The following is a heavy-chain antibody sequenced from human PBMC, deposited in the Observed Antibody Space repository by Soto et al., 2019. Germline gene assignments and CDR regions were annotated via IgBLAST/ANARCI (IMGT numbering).Heavy chain of an antibody. CDR3: ARGQGYDFWGFDY. V-gene: IGHV4-30-4*01. Sequence: PSETLSLTCTVSGGSISSGDYYWSWIRQPPGKGLEWIGYIYYSGSTYYNPSLKSRVTISVDTSKNQFSLKLSSVTAADTAVYYCARGQGYDFWGFDYWGQGTLVTVSS. J-gene: IGHJ4*02. CDR1: GGSISSGDYY. CDR2: IYYSGST. D-gene: IGHD3-3*01.